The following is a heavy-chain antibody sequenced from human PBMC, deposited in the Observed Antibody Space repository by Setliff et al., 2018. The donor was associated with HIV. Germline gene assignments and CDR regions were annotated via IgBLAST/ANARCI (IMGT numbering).Heavy chain of an antibody. CDR1: GGSIDGHS. V-gene: IGHV4-59*11. CDR3: ARTTVRDFGLVITNFDQ. CDR2: IDHSETT. J-gene: IGHJ4*02. Sequence: PSETLSLTCTVSGGSIDGHSWSWIRQPPGKVLEWIGYIDHSETTNYNPSLKSRLTISIDTSKTQFSLNLSSVTAADTAVYYCARTTVRDFGLVITNFDQRGLGTLVTVSS. D-gene: IGHD3-3*01.